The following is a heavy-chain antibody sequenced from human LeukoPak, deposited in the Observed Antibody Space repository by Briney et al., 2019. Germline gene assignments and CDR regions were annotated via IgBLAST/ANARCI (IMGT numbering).Heavy chain of an antibody. J-gene: IGHJ4*02. Sequence: SETLSLTCAVYGGSFSGYYWSWIRQPPGKGLEWIGEINHSGSTNYNPSLKSRVTISVDTSKNQFSLKLSSVTAADTAVYYRARGRSSGYYYYRGVFDYWGQGTLVTVSS. CDR3: ARGRSSGYYYYRGVFDY. CDR1: GGSFSGYY. CDR2: INHSGST. V-gene: IGHV4-34*01. D-gene: IGHD3-22*01.